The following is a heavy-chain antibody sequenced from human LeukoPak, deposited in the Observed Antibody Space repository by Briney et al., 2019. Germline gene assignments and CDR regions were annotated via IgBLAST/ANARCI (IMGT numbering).Heavy chain of an antibody. CDR1: RFTFSSYH. Sequence: GGSLRLSCAASRFTFSSYHMNWVRQAPGKGLEWVSFISTSGDTIYYADSVKGRFTISRDNAKNSLYLQMNSLRAEDTAVYYCARWDAFDIWGQGTMVTVSS. CDR3: ARWDAFDI. V-gene: IGHV3-48*04. CDR2: ISTSGDTI. J-gene: IGHJ3*02.